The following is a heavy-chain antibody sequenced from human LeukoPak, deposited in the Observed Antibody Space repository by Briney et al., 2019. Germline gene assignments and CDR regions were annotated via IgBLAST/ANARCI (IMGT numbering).Heavy chain of an antibody. J-gene: IGHJ3*02. CDR3: ARQPAGTAAFDI. CDR2: INTSGST. V-gene: IGHV4-4*07. D-gene: IGHD1-14*01. Sequence: SETLSLTCTVSGGSISYYYWTWIRQPAGKGLEWIGRINTSGSTNYNPSLRSRLTISVDTSKNQISLMLTSVTAADTAFYYCARQPAGTAAFDIWAQGTMVTVSS. CDR1: GGSISYYY.